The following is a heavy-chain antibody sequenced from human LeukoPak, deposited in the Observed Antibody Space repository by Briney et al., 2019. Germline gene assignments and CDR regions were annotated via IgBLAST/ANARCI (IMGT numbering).Heavy chain of an antibody. D-gene: IGHD3-9*01. CDR3: AKDSSVGYSDWLAPGGDPYYMDV. CDR1: GFTFSHYG. V-gene: IGHV3-30*02. J-gene: IGHJ6*03. CDR2: IRYDGSNK. Sequence: GGSLRLSCAVSGFTFSHYGMHWVRQAPGKGLEWVAFIRYDGSNKSYADSVKGRFTISRDNSKNTLYLQMNSLRAEDTAVYYCAKDSSVGYSDWLAPGGDPYYMDVWGKGTTVTSSS.